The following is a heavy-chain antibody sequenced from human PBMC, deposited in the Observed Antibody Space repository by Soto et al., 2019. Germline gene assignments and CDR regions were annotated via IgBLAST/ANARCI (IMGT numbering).Heavy chain of an antibody. J-gene: IGHJ4*02. CDR2: IYYSGST. V-gene: IGHV4-59*08. Sequence: QVQLQESGPGLVKPSETLSLTCTVSGGSISSYYWTWIRQPPGKGLEWIGYIYYSGSTNYNPSLKSRVTISIDTSKSQFSLKLSSVTAADTAVYYCASQSASLTGRLDFWGQGTLVTVSS. D-gene: IGHD3-9*01. CDR3: ASQSASLTGRLDF. CDR1: GGSISSYY.